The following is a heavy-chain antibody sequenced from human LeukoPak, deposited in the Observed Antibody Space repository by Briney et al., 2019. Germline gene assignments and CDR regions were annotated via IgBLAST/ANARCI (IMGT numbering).Heavy chain of an antibody. V-gene: IGHV3-7*01. Sequence: GGSLRLSCAASGFTISSYWMSWVRQAPGKGLEWVANIKEDGSEKNYVDSVKGRFTISRDNAKKSLHLQMNSLRAEDTAVYYCARGLDINMRLVVIKGGIDYWGQGTLVTVSS. J-gene: IGHJ4*02. CDR3: ARGLDINMRLVVIKGGIDY. D-gene: IGHD3-22*01. CDR2: IKEDGSEK. CDR1: GFTISSYW.